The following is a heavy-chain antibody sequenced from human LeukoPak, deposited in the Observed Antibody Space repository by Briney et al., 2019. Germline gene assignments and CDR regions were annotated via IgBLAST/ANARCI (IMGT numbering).Heavy chain of an antibody. CDR2: INPNSGGT. V-gene: IGHV1-2*02. J-gene: IGHJ6*03. CDR1: GYTFTGYY. CDR3: ARDFQRGYYYYYMDV. Sequence: ASVRVSCKASGYTFTGYYMHWVRQAPGQGLEWMGWINPNSGGTNYAQKFQGRVTMTRDTSISTAYMELSRLRSDDTAVYYCARDFQRGYYYYYMDVWGKGTTVTVSS. D-gene: IGHD6-25*01.